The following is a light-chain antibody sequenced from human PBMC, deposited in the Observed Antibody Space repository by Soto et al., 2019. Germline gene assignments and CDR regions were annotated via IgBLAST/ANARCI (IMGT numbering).Light chain of an antibody. CDR1: SSDVGGYNY. CDR3: SSHTSSTTWV. V-gene: IGLV2-8*01. CDR2: EVS. Sequence: QSALTQPPSASGSPGQSVTISCAGTSSDVGGYNYVSWYQQYPGKVPKLMIYEVSERPSGVPDRFSGSKSGNTAFLTVSGLQAEDEADYYCSSHTSSTTWVFGGGTKLTVL. J-gene: IGLJ3*02.